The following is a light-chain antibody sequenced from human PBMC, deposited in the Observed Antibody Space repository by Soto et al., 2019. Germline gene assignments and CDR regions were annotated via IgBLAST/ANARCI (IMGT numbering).Light chain of an antibody. V-gene: IGKV3-15*01. Sequence: EVVMTQSPATLSVSPGERVTLSCRASQSVSSDLAWYQQKPGQAPRLLMYGASTRATGIPARFSGSGSGTEFTLTISRLEPEDFAVYYCQQYGSSPWTFGQGTKVDI. J-gene: IGKJ1*01. CDR2: GAS. CDR1: QSVSSD. CDR3: QQYGSSPWT.